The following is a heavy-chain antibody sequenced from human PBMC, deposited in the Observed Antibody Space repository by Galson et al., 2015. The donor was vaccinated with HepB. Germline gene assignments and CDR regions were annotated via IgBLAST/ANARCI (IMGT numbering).Heavy chain of an antibody. D-gene: IGHD2-15*01. J-gene: IGHJ6*02. Sequence: SLRLSCAASGFTFSSYGMHWVRQAPGKGLEWAAVISYDGSNKYYADSVKGRFTISRDNSKNTLYLQMNSLRAENTAVYYCAKVKSWSVVVAATSPLFRGDYYYYGMDVWGQGTTVTVSS. CDR2: ISYDGSNK. CDR1: GFTFSSYG. CDR3: AKVKSWSVVVAATSPLFRGDYYYYGMDV. V-gene: IGHV3-30*18.